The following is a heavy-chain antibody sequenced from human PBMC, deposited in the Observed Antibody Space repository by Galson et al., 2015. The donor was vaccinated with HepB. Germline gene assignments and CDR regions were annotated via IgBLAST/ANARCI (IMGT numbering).Heavy chain of an antibody. D-gene: IGHD3-22*01. J-gene: IGHJ4*02. V-gene: IGHV3-21*01. CDR1: GFTFSSYS. CDR3: ATYLHYYDSSGYYLD. Sequence: SLRLSCAASGFTFSSYSMNWVRQAPGKGLEWVSSISSSSSYIYYADSVKGRFTISRDNAKNSLYLQMNSLRAEDTAVYYCATYLHYYDSSGYYLDWGQGTLVTVSS. CDR2: ISSSSSYI.